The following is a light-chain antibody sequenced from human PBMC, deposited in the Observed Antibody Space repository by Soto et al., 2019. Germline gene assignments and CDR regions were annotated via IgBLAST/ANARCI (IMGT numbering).Light chain of an antibody. V-gene: IGKV3-20*01. CDR2: GVS. J-gene: IGKJ1*01. Sequence: EVVLTQSPGTLSLSPGERATLSCRTSQSVSASQLAWYQQKPGQAPRLLIYGVSNRATSIPDRFSGSGSGTHFTLTIDRLEPEDFAVYYCQQYGGSPWTFGQGTKVDI. CDR1: QSVSASQ. CDR3: QQYGGSPWT.